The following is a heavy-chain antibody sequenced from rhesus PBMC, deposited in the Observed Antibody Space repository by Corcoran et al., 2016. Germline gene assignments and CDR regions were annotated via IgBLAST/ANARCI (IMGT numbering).Heavy chain of an antibody. V-gene: IGHV4-76*01. Sequence: QVQLQESGPGLVKPSETLSLTCAVSGGSISGGYDWSWIRQPPGKGREWVGYIYGRSGNTNYKPSLKNRVTISKDTSKTQFSLKLSSVTAADTAVYYCARRLAAASDAFDFWGQGLRVTVSS. CDR3: ARRLAAASDAFDF. D-gene: IGHD6-43*01. J-gene: IGHJ3*01. CDR1: GGSISGGYD. CDR2: IYGRSGNT.